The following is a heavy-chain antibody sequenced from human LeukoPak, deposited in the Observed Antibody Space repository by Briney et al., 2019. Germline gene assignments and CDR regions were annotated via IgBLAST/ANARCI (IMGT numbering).Heavy chain of an antibody. V-gene: IGHV1-8*01. CDR1: GYTFTSYD. CDR2: MNPNSGNT. J-gene: IGHJ4*02. CDR3: ARGLGLPDSSGYVIDY. D-gene: IGHD3-22*01. Sequence: ASVKVSCKASGYTFTSYDISWVRQATGQGLEWMGWMNPNSGNTGYAQKFQGRVTMTRNTSISTVYMELNSLRSEDTAMYYCARGLGLPDSSGYVIDYWGQGTLVTVSS.